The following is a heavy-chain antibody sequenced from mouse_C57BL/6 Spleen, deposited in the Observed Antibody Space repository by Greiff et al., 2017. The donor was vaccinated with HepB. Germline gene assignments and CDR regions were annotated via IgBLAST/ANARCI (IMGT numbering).Heavy chain of an antibody. V-gene: IGHV10-1*01. CDR2: IRSKSNNYAT. CDR3: VRQGGLRGLYAMDY. CDR1: GFSFNTYA. Sequence: EVQLVESGGGLVQPKGSLKLSCAASGFSFNTYAMNWVRQAPGKGLEWVARIRSKSNNYATYYADSVKDRFTISRDDSESMLYLQMNNLKTEDTAMYYCVRQGGLRGLYAMDYWGQGTSVTVSS. D-gene: IGHD2-4*01. J-gene: IGHJ4*01.